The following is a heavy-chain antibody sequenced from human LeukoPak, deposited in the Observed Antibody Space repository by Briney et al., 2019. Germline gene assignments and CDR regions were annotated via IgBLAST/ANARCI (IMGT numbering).Heavy chain of an antibody. CDR2: IYYSGST. V-gene: IGHV4-59*01. CDR1: GGSISSYY. CDR3: ARALALGQLLFDY. D-gene: IGHD1-26*01. J-gene: IGHJ4*02. Sequence: SETLSPTCTVSGGSISSYYWSWIRQPPGKGLEWIGYIYYSGSTNYNPSLKSRVTISVDTSKNQFSLKLSSVTAADTAVYYCARALALGQLLFDYWGQGTLVTVSS.